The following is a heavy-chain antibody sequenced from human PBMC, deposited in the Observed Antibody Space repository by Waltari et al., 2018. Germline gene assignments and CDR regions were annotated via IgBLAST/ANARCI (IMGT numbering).Heavy chain of an antibody. CDR2: IIPIFGTA. D-gene: IGHD2-21*01. J-gene: IGHJ6*03. Sequence: QVQLVQSGAEVKKPGASVKVSCKASGYTFTSSSMHWVRQAPGQGLEWMGGIIPIFGTANYAQKFQGRVTITADKSTSTAYMELSSLRSEDTAVDYCARGDGDLPNYDMDVWGKGTTVTVSS. CDR3: ARGDGDLPNYDMDV. V-gene: IGHV1-69*06. CDR1: GYTFTSSS.